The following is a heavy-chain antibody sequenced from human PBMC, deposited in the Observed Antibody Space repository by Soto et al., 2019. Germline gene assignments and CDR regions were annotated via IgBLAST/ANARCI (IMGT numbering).Heavy chain of an antibody. CDR1: GGTFSSYT. D-gene: IGHD3-10*01. Sequence: QVQLVQSGAEVKKPGSSVKVSCKASGGTFSSYTISWVRQAPGQGLEWMGRIIPILGIANYAQKFQGRVTMTAEKSTSTSYMELSSLRSEDTAVYYCARASTYYYGSGSYLYWFDPWGQGTLVTVSS. CDR2: IIPILGIA. J-gene: IGHJ5*02. CDR3: ARASTYYYGSGSYLYWFDP. V-gene: IGHV1-69*02.